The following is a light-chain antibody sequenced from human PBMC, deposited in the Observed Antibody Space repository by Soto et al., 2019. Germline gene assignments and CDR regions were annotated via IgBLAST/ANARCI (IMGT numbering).Light chain of an antibody. CDR1: SSNIGSNY. CDR2: RNS. J-gene: IGLJ2*01. V-gene: IGLV1-47*01. CDR3: AAWDDSLSGVV. Sequence: QSVLTQPPSASGTPGQRVTXSCSGSSSNIGSNYVYWYQQLPGTVPQLLIYRNSERPSGVPDRFSGSKSGTSASLAISGLRSKDEADYYCAAWDDSLSGVVFGGGTKLTVL.